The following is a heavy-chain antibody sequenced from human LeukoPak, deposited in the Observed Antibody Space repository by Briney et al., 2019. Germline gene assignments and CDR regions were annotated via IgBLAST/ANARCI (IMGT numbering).Heavy chain of an antibody. CDR1: GFTFDDYA. Sequence: GRSLRLSCAASGFTFDDYAMHWVRQAPGKGLEWVSGISWNSCSIGYADSVKGRFTISRDNAKNSLYLQMNSLRAEDTALYYCAKDTGRITIFGVVTTSAFDIWGQGTMVTVSS. D-gene: IGHD3-3*01. CDR2: ISWNSCSI. J-gene: IGHJ3*02. V-gene: IGHV3-9*01. CDR3: AKDTGRITIFGVVTTSAFDI.